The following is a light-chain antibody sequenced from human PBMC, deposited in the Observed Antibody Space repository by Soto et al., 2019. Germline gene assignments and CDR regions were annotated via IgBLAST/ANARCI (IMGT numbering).Light chain of an antibody. CDR3: QQAHSLLT. J-gene: IGKJ4*01. Sequence: DIQMAQSPSSVSASVGDRVTITCRASQDISTWLAWYQQKPGKAPQLLICSASTLQSGVPSRFSGSGSGTDITLTITNLQPEDFATYFHQQAHSLLTFGGGTKVEIK. CDR1: QDISTW. V-gene: IGKV1-12*01. CDR2: SAS.